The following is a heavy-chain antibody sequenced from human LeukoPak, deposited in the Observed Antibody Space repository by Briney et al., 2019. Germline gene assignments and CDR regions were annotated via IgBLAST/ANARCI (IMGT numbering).Heavy chain of an antibody. CDR2: IRAYNGNT. CDR3: ARDRLWSYYYYYMDV. Sequence: ASVKVSCKASGYTFTSYGISWGRQAPGQGRERMGWIRAYNGNTNYAQKLQGRVTMTTDTSTSTVYMELRSLRSDDTAVYYCARDRLWSYYYYYMDVWGKGTTVTVSS. V-gene: IGHV1-18*01. J-gene: IGHJ6*03. D-gene: IGHD5-18*01. CDR1: GYTFTSYG.